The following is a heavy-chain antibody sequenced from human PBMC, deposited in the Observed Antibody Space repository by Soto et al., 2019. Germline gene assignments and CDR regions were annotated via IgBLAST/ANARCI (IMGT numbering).Heavy chain of an antibody. CDR1: GGCISSSSYY. J-gene: IGHJ4*02. D-gene: IGHD6-13*01. V-gene: IGHV4-39*01. CDR2: IYYSGST. CDR3: ATCIAAAGTYFDC. Sequence: PSETLSLTCTVSGGCISSSSYYCGWIRQPPGKGLEWIGSIYYSGSTYYNPSLKSRVTISVDTSKNQFSLKLSSVTAADTAVYYCATCIAAAGTYFDCCGQGTLVTVSS.